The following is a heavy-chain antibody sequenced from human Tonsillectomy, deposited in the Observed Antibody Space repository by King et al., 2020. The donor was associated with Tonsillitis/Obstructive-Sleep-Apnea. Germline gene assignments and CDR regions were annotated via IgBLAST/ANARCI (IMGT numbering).Heavy chain of an antibody. V-gene: IGHV4-39*01. CDR1: GGSISSSSYY. CDR3: SRHEGFFGFDY. J-gene: IGHJ4*02. D-gene: IGHD3-3*01. Sequence: QLQESGPGLVKPSETLSLTCTVSGGSISSSSYYWGWIRQPPGKGLEWIGSIYYSGSTSYNPSLKSRVTISVDTSKNQFSLKMSSVTAADTAVYYCSRHEGFFGFDYWGQGTLVTVSS. CDR2: IYYSGST.